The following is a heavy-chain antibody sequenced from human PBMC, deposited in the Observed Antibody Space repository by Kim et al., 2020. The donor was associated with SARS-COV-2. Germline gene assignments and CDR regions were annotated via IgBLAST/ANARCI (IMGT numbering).Heavy chain of an antibody. CDR1: GFTFSNYL. D-gene: IGHD5-12*01. CDR3: AKAQSIGDGYHLAS. CDR2: ISSEGINK. V-gene: IGHV3-30*04. J-gene: IGHJ5*01. Sequence: GGSLRLSCAASGFTFSNYLMHWVRQAPGKGPQWLALISSEGINKYYGDSVEGRFTISRDNSQNTMYLQMNNQRSEDTAVYYCAKAQSIGDGYHLASWA.